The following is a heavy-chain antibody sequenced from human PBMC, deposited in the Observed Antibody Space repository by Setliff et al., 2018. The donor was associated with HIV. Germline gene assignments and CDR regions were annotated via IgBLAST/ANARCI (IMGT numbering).Heavy chain of an antibody. J-gene: IGHJ4*02. CDR1: GFTFSGSA. CDR3: TRTFDNFWSGYPKED. D-gene: IGHD3-3*01. V-gene: IGHV3-73*01. Sequence: SLRLSCAASGFTFSGSAMHWVRQASGKGLEWVGRIRSKANSYATAYAASVKGRFTISRDDSKNTAYLQMNSLKTEDTAVYYCTRTFDNFWSGYPKEDWGQGTLVTVSS. CDR2: IRSKANSYAT.